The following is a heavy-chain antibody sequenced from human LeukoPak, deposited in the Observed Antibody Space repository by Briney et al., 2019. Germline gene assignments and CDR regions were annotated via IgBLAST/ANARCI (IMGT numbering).Heavy chain of an antibody. J-gene: IGHJ4*02. Sequence: GGSLRLSCATSGFTFTNYAMSWVRQAPGKGLEWVSALSASGGSTYYADSVKGRFTISRDNSKNMLYLQMNSLRAEDTAVYYCAKSIVGVSGFGYWGQGALVTVSS. V-gene: IGHV3-23*01. D-gene: IGHD1-26*01. CDR3: AKSIVGVSGFGY. CDR1: GFTFTNYA. CDR2: LSASGGST.